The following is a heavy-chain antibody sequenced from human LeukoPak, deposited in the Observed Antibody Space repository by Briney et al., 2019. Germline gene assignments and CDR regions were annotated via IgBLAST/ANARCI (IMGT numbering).Heavy chain of an antibody. CDR2: IYYSGST. CDR3: ARXDYGGGYDAFDI. CDR1: GGSISSGGYY. V-gene: IGHV4-31*03. Sequence: PSETLSLTCTVSGGSISSGGYYWSWIRQHPGKGLEWIGYIYYSGSTYYNPSLKSRVTISVDTSKNQFSLKLSSVTAADTAVYYXARXDYGGGYDAFDIWGQGTMVTVSS. J-gene: IGHJ3*02. D-gene: IGHD4-23*01.